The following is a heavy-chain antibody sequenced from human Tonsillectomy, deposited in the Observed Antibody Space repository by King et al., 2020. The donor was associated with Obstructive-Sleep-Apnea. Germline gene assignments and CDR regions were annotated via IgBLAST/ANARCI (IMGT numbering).Heavy chain of an antibody. CDR2: IGPSGDT. CDR1: GFTFSKYD. D-gene: IGHD6-13*01. V-gene: IGHV3-13*01. CDR3: ARAVSSTWDYYYGMDV. J-gene: IGHJ6*02. Sequence: VQLVESGGGLVQPGGSLRLSCAASGFTFSKYDMHWVRQATGKGLEWVSAIGPSGDTYYPDSVKGRFTISRENAKNSLYLQVNSLRAGDTAVYYCARAVSSTWDYYYGMDVWGQGTTVTVSS.